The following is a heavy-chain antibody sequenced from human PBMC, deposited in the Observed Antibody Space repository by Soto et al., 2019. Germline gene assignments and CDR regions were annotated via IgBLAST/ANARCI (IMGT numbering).Heavy chain of an antibody. Sequence: SVKVSCKASGGTFSSYAISWVRQAPGQGLEWMGGIIPIFGTANYAQKFQGRVTITADESTSTAYMELSSLRSEDTAVYYCARVNYDILTGYYTPFDYWGQGTLVTVSS. CDR1: GGTFSSYA. CDR3: ARVNYDILTGYYTPFDY. V-gene: IGHV1-69*13. CDR2: IIPIFGTA. D-gene: IGHD3-9*01. J-gene: IGHJ4*02.